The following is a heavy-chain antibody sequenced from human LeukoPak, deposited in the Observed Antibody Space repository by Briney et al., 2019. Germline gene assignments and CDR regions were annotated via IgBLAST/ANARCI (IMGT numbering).Heavy chain of an antibody. V-gene: IGHV4-4*07. J-gene: IGHJ4*02. CDR3: ARGRGTHYDFWSGYYFDY. CDR1: GGSISSYY. Sequence: SETLSLTCTVSGGSISSYYWSWIRHPARKGLEWMGRIYTSGSTNYNPSLKSRVTMSVDTSKNQFSLKLSSVTAADTAVYYCARGRGTHYDFWSGYYFDYWGQGTLVTVSS. D-gene: IGHD3-3*01. CDR2: IYTSGST.